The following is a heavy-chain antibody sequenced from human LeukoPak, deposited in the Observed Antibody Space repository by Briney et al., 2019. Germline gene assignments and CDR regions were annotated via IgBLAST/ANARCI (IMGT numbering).Heavy chain of an antibody. V-gene: IGHV4-59*01. CDR2: IYHDENT. D-gene: IGHD3-10*01. J-gene: IGHJ3*02. CDR1: GGSMTGYY. CDR3: ARKIRGVDAFDI. Sequence: PSETLSLTCTVSGGSMTGYYWTWIRQPPGKGLEWIGHIYHDENTNYNPSLKSRVTISVDTSKNQFPLKLSSVTAADTAVYYCARKIRGVDAFDIWGQGTMVTVSS.